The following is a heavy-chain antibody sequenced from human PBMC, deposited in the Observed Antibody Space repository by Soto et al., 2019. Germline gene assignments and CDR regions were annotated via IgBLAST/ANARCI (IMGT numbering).Heavy chain of an antibody. CDR2: LSGSGGST. Sequence: EVQLLESGGGLVRPGGSLRLSCAASGFSFIKYARSWVRQAPGKGLEWVSGLSGSGGSTSSADSVKGRFAISRDNSRNTLYLQMNSLRDGDTAIYYCARGFSAGKGSPPDYWGQGTLVTVSS. V-gene: IGHV3-23*01. CDR3: ARGFSAGKGSPPDY. D-gene: IGHD3-10*01. CDR1: GFSFIKYA. J-gene: IGHJ4*02.